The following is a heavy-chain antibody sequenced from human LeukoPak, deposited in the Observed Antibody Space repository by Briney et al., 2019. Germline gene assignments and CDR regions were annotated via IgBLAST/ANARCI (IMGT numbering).Heavy chain of an antibody. CDR3: ARVAGYPNYYFDY. D-gene: IGHD5-12*01. J-gene: IGHJ4*02. V-gene: IGHV4-31*03. CDR1: GGSISSGGHY. CDR2: IYYSGST. Sequence: SQTLSLTCTVSGGSISSGGHYWSWIRQHPGKGLEWIGYIYYSGSTYYNPSLKSRVTISVDTSKNQFSLKLSSVTAADTAVYYCARVAGYPNYYFDYWGQGTLVTVSS.